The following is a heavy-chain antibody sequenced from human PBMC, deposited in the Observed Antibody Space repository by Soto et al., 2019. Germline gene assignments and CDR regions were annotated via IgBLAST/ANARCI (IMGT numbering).Heavy chain of an antibody. D-gene: IGHD3-16*01. Sequence: DVQLVESGGAVVQPGGSLRLSCAASGFTFDDYPMHWVRQAPGKGLEWVSLISWDGDSTSLADSVKGRLTVSRDNNKNSLSLQMNSLRTEDTALYFCAKDNRAKSLDVWGESFDVWGQGTMVTVSS. V-gene: IGHV3-43*01. CDR1: GFTFDDYP. CDR3: AKDNRAKSLDVWGESFDV. CDR2: ISWDGDST. J-gene: IGHJ3*01.